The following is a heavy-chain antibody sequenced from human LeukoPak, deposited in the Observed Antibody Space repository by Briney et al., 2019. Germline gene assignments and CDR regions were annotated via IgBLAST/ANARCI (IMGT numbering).Heavy chain of an antibody. CDR1: GFTFSSYA. CDR2: ISGSGGST. CDR3: AKDKYRCSGGSCYSGDY. V-gene: IGHV3-23*01. J-gene: IGHJ4*02. Sequence: GGSLRLSCAASGFTFSSYAMSWVRQAPGKGLEWVSAISGSGGSTYYADSVKGRFTISRDNSKNTLYLQMNSLRAEDTAVYYCAKDKYRCSGGSCYSGDYWGQGTLVTVSS. D-gene: IGHD2-15*01.